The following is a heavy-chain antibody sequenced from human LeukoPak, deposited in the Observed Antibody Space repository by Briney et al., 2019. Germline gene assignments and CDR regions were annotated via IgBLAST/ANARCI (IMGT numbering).Heavy chain of an antibody. CDR3: ARAGTIATAPRNWFDP. CDR1: GYTFTSYG. J-gene: IGHJ5*02. CDR2: ISAYNGNT. V-gene: IGHV1-18*01. D-gene: IGHD1-14*01. Sequence: ASVKVSCKASGYTFTSYGISWMRQAPGQGLEWMGWISAYNGNTNYAQKLQGRVTMTTDTSTSTAYMELRSLRSDDTAVYYCARAGTIATAPRNWFDPWGQGTLVTVSS.